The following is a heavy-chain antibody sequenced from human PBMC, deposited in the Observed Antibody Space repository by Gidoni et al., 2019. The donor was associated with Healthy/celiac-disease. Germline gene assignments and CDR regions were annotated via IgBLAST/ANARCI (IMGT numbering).Heavy chain of an antibody. Sequence: GHLVQSGAEVKKPGASVKVSCKASGYTFTSYDINWVRQATGQGLEWMGWMNPNSGNTCYAQKFQGRVNMTRNTSISTAYMELSSLRSEDTAVYYCARGERAYGDYYYYGMDVWGQGTTVTVSS. J-gene: IGHJ6*02. CDR2: MNPNSGNT. V-gene: IGHV1-8*01. CDR1: GYTFTSYD. D-gene: IGHD4-17*01. CDR3: ARGERAYGDYYYYGMDV.